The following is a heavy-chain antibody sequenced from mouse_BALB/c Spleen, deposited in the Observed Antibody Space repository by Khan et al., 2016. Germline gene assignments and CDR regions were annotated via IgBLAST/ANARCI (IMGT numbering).Heavy chain of an antibody. CDR2: INTYTGEP. Sequence: QVQLQQSGPELKKPGETVKISCKASGYTFTNYGMNWVKQAPGKGLKWMGWINTYTGEPTYADDFKGRFAFSLDTSASTAYLQINNLKNEDTATYFCARGKYDGVAYWGQGTLVTVSA. CDR1: GYTFTNYG. D-gene: IGHD2-14*01. CDR3: ARGKYDGVAY. V-gene: IGHV9-3-1*01. J-gene: IGHJ3*01.